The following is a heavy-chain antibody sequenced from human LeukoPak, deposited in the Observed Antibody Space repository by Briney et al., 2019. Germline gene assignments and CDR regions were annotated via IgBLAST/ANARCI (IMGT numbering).Heavy chain of an antibody. CDR2: IYHSGST. D-gene: IGHD6-13*01. CDR1: GGTISSSKW. V-gene: IGHV4-4*02. J-gene: IGHJ3*02. Sequence: SGTLSCTSAVSGGTISSSKWVRRARGPPGKGLEWIGDIYHSGSTNYNPSLKIPVTISADKSTNHFSLKLSSVTAAGTGMYYCARPLKIREGLWRSSSYAFETWGQGTMVTVSS. CDR3: ARPLKIREGLWRSSSYAFET.